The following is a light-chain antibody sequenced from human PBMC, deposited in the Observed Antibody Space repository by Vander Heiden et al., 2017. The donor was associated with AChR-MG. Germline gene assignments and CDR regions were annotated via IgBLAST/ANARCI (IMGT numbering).Light chain of an antibody. CDR3: QQYYDLPRT. Sequence: DIQMTQSPSSLSASVGDRVTITCRASQDINSYLTWYQQKPGKAPKLLIYDVSILEAGVPSRFSGSGSGTDFTFTISSLQPEDIATYFCQQYYDLPRTFGEGTKLEI. V-gene: IGKV1-33*01. CDR1: QDINSY. CDR2: DVS. J-gene: IGKJ2*01.